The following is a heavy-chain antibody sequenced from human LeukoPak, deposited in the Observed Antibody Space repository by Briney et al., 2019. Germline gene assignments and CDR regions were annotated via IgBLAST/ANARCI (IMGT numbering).Heavy chain of an antibody. D-gene: IGHD6-6*01. CDR2: INPTGGST. Sequence: GASVKVSCKASGYTFPSYFMHWVRQAPGQGLEWMGIINPTGGSTTYAQKFQGRVTMTRDTSTSTVYMELSSLRSDDTAVYYCAGTAARRFDYWGQGTLVIVSS. CDR3: AGTAARRFDY. V-gene: IGHV1-46*01. CDR1: GYTFPSYF. J-gene: IGHJ4*02.